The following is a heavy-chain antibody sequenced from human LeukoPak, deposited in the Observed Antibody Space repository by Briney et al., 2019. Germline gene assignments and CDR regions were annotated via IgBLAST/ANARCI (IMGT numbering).Heavy chain of an antibody. J-gene: IGHJ4*02. Sequence: GGPLRLSCEASGFILGGYWVHWVRQAPGKGLVWVARTNPDGSITNYADSVKGRFTISRENAKNTVYLQMNSLRAGDTSVYYCARWGLGPSFDSWGQGTLVTVSS. CDR1: GFILGGYW. CDR2: TNPDGSIT. CDR3: ARWGLGPSFDS. V-gene: IGHV3-74*01. D-gene: IGHD1-26*01.